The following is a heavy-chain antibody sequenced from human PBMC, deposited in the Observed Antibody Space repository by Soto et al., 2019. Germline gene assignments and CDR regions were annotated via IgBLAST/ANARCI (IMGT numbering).Heavy chain of an antibody. CDR2: IRGSGDRT. CDR1: GFTFSSYA. CDR3: AKQQGPGTPYYYAMDV. D-gene: IGHD1-1*01. Sequence: EVQLLESGGGLVQPGGSLRLSCAASGFTFSSYAMSWVRQAPGKGLEWVSVIRGSGDRTYYADSVKGRFTISRDNSKNTLYRQMNTPRAEDTAVYYCAKQQGPGTPYYYAMDVWGQGTTVTVSS. J-gene: IGHJ6*02. V-gene: IGHV3-23*01.